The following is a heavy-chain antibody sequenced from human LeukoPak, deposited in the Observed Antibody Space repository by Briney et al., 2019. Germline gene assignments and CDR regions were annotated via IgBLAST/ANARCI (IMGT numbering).Heavy chain of an antibody. J-gene: IGHJ6*04. CDR3: VKDIVVVPAAMVGYYYYYGMDV. D-gene: IGHD2-2*01. Sequence: GGSLRLSCAASGFTVSSYAMSWVRQAPGKGLEWVSAISGSGGSTYYADSVKGRFTISRDNSKNTLYLQMNSLRAEDTAVYYCVKDIVVVPAAMVGYYYYYGMDVWGKGTTVTVSS. CDR1: GFTVSSYA. V-gene: IGHV3-23*01. CDR2: ISGSGGST.